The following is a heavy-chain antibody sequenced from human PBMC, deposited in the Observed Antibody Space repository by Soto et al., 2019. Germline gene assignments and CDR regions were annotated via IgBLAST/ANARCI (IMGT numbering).Heavy chain of an antibody. CDR1: GFTFSSYG. CDR2: ISYDGSNK. Sequence: QVQLVESGGGVVQPGRSLRLSCAASGFTFSSYGMHWVRQAPGKGLEWVAVISYDGSNKYYADSVKGRFTISRDNSKNTLYLQMNSLRAEDTAVYYCAKEGYYGVDVWGQGTTVTVSS. J-gene: IGHJ6*02. CDR3: AKEGYYGVDV. V-gene: IGHV3-30*18.